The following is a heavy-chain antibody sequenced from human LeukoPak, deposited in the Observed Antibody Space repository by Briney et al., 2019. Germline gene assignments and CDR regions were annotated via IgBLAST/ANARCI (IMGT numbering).Heavy chain of an antibody. V-gene: IGHV6-1*01. D-gene: IGHD2-8*01. J-gene: IGHJ4*02. CDR1: GDSVSSNNVA. CDR2: TYYRSKWIN. Sequence: SQTLSLTCAISGDSVSSNNVAWNWIRQSPSRGLEWLGKTYYRSKWINDYAVSVKSRITINPDTSKNQFSLQLNSVTPEDTAVYYCARTKGMIDYWGQGTLVTVSS. CDR3: ARTKGMIDY.